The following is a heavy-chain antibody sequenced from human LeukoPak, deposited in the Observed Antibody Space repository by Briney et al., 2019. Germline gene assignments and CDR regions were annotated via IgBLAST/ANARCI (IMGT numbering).Heavy chain of an antibody. Sequence: GASVKVSCKASGYTFTGYYMHWVRQAPGQGLEWMGWINPNSGGTNYAQKFQGRVTMTRDTSISTAYMELSRLRSDDTAVYYCARVITIFGVVINYYYYYMDVWGKGTTVTVSS. CDR2: INPNSGGT. D-gene: IGHD3-3*01. V-gene: IGHV1-2*02. CDR3: ARVITIFGVVINYYYYYMDV. J-gene: IGHJ6*03. CDR1: GYTFTGYY.